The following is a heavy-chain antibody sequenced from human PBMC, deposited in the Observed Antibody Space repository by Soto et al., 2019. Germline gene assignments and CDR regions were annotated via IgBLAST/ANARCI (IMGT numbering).Heavy chain of an antibody. J-gene: IGHJ2*01. V-gene: IGHV3-33*01. CDR3: ARDPKVCGGDCYSLLWYFDL. CDR2: IWYDGSNK. D-gene: IGHD2-21*02. CDR1: GFTFSSYG. Sequence: QVQLVESGGGVVQPGRSLRLSCAASGFTFSSYGMHWVRQAPGKGLEWVAVIWYDGSNKYYADSVKGRFTISRDNSKNTLYLQMNGLRAEDTVVYYCARDPKVCGGDCYSLLWYFDLWGRGTLVTVSS.